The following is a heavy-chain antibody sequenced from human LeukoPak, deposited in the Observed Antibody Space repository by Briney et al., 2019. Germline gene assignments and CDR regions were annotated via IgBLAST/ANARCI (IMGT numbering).Heavy chain of an antibody. J-gene: IGHJ5*02. V-gene: IGHV4-4*09. CDR3: ARQSADWFDP. CDR1: GGSIGSYY. CDR2: IYTSGST. Sequence: SETLSLTCTVSGGSIGSYYWSWIRQPPGKGLEWIGYIYTSGSTNYNPSLKSRVTISVDTSKNQFSLKLSSVTAADTAVYYCARQSADWFDPWGQGTLVTVSS.